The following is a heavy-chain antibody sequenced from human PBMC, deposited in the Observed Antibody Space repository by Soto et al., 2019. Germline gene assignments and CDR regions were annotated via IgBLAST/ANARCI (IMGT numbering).Heavy chain of an antibody. D-gene: IGHD3-22*01. CDR3: AKVPYYYESSGYIV. V-gene: IGHV3-23*01. CDR1: GFTFSSYA. Sequence: EVQLLESGGGLVQPGGSLRLSCAASGFTFSSYAMSWDRQAPGKGLEWVSAISGSGGSTYYADSVKCRFTISRDNYKNTLYLQMNSLRVEDTAVYYCAKVPYYYESSGYIVWGQGTLVTVSS. J-gene: IGHJ4*02. CDR2: ISGSGGST.